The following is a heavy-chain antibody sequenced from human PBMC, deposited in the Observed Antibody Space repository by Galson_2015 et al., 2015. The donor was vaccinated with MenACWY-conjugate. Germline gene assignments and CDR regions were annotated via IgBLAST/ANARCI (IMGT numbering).Heavy chain of an antibody. CDR1: GFGISPYT. Sequence: SLRLSCAASGFGISPYTMHWVRQAPGKGLDFISYIDSRSNTIYYADSVKGRFTITRDNAKNSVYLQMNYLRAEDTALYYCARDVAVVTFDNWGQGTLVTVSS. D-gene: IGHD2-21*02. CDR2: IDSRSNTI. V-gene: IGHV3-48*01. J-gene: IGHJ4*02. CDR3: ARDVAVVTFDN.